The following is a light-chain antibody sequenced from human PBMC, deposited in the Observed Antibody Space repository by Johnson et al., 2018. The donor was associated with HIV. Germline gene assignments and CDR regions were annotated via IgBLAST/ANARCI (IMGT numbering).Light chain of an antibody. CDR3: AAWDRSLSAL. Sequence: QSVLTQPPSASGTPVQRVTISCSGSSSNIGSNTVNWYQQLQGTAPKLLIYSNNQRPSGVPDRFSGSKSGTSASLAISGLQSEDEADYYCAAWDRSLSALFGTGTKVTVL. V-gene: IGLV1-44*01. CDR2: SNN. CDR1: SSNIGSNT. J-gene: IGLJ1*01.